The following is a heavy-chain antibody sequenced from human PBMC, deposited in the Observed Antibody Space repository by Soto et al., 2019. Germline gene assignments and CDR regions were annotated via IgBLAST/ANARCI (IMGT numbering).Heavy chain of an antibody. J-gene: IGHJ4*02. D-gene: IGHD2-15*01. CDR2: IYPSGTT. V-gene: IGHV4-38-2*02. CDR3: AKENCLHGGCYSFDY. Sequence: SETLSLTCTVSGYSISNGYHWAWIRQPPGKGLEWIGSIYPSGTTFYNPSLKNQVIISVDTSNNQFSLQLTSVTAADTAIYYCAKENCLHGGCYSFDYWGQGTPVTVSS. CDR1: GYSISNGYH.